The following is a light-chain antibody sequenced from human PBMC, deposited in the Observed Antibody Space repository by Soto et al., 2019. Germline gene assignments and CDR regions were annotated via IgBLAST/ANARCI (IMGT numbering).Light chain of an antibody. J-gene: IGLJ2*01. V-gene: IGLV3-1*01. CDR3: QAWDSGNVV. CDR2: QDN. CDR1: NLGHKY. Sequence: SYELTQPPSVSVSPGQTASITCSGDNLGHKYACWYQQKPGQSPVLVISQDNKRPSGIPERFSGSNSGNTATLTISGTQAMDEADYYCQAWDSGNVVFGGGTKLTVL.